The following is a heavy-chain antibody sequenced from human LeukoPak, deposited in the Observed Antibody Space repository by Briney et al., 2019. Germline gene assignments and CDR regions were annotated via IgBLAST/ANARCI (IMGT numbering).Heavy chain of an antibody. CDR2: IYYSGST. CDR3: AKDMRYFDYLLSTSFDY. CDR1: GGSISSSNW. J-gene: IGHJ4*02. V-gene: IGHV4-4*02. D-gene: IGHD3-9*01. Sequence: SGTLSLTCAVSGGSISSSNWWSWVRQPPGKGLEWIGSIYYSGSTYYNPSLKSRVTISVDTSKNQFSLKLSSVTAADTAMYYCAKDMRYFDYLLSTSFDYWGQGTLVTVSS.